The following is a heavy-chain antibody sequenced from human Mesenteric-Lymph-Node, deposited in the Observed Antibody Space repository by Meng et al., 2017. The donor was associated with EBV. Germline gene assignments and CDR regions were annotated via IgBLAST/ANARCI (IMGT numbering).Heavy chain of an antibody. CDR1: GFTFSDNS. V-gene: IGHV3-21*01. CDR3: ARGLDGYNVDF. J-gene: IGHJ4*02. CDR2: IGSTTNFI. D-gene: IGHD5-24*01. Sequence: EVLLAAAGRGLVQPGGSLRLSFAASGFTFSDNSMGWIRQTPGKGLEWVSTIGSTTNFIYYADSVQGRFSMSRDNAKNSVYLQMSSLRGEDAAVYYCARGLDGYNVDFWGQGTLVTVSS.